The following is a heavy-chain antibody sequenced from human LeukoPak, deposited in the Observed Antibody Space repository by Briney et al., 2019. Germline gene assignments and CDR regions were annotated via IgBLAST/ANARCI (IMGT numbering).Heavy chain of an antibody. D-gene: IGHD1-26*01. V-gene: IGHV4-59*08. CDR1: GGSISSYY. CDR3: ARGARGSYSY. Sequence: PSETLSLTCTVSGGSISSYYWSWIRQPPGQGLEWIGYIFYSGSTNYIPSLKSRVTISVDTSKNQFSLNLSSVTAADTAVYYCARGARGSYSYWGQGTLVTVSS. CDR2: IFYSGST. J-gene: IGHJ4*02.